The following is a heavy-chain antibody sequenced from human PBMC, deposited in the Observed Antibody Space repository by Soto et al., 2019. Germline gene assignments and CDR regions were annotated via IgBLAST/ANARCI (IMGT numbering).Heavy chain of an antibody. Sequence: SEPLSLTCTDSGGSINTYYCSWIRHRSGKGLEWIGYIYYSGSTNYNPSLKSRVTISVDTSKNQFSLKLSSVTAADTAVYYCARDRSGGYYYYGMDVWGQGTTVTVSS. CDR3: ARDRSGGYYYYGMDV. CDR1: GGSINTYY. V-gene: IGHV4-59*01. D-gene: IGHD2-15*01. CDR2: IYYSGST. J-gene: IGHJ6*02.